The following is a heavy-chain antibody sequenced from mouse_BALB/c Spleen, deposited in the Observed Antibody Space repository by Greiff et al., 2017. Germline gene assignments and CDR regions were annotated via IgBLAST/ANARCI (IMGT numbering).Heavy chain of an antibody. J-gene: IGHJ1*01. CDR1: GYTFTSYT. CDR3: ARGGYDRYFDV. Sequence: VQLQQSAAELARPGASVKMSCKASGYTFTSYTMHWVKQRPGQGLEWIGYINPSSGYTEYNQKFKDKTTLTADKSSSTAYMQLSSLTSEDSAVYYCARGGYDRYFDVWGAGTTVTVSS. CDR2: INPSSGYT. D-gene: IGHD2-2*01. V-gene: IGHV1-4*02.